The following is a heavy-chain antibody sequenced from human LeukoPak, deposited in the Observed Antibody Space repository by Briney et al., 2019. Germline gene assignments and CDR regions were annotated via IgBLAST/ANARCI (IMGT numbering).Heavy chain of an antibody. Sequence: GGSLRLSCAASGFTFSSYWLNWAGQAPAKGLEWVASINHNGNVNYYVDSVKGRFTISRDNAKNSLYLQMSNLRAEDTAVYFCARGGGLDVWGQGATVTVSS. CDR3: ARGGGLDV. J-gene: IGHJ6*02. CDR1: GFTFSSYW. CDR2: INHNGNVN. V-gene: IGHV3-7*03. D-gene: IGHD3-16*01.